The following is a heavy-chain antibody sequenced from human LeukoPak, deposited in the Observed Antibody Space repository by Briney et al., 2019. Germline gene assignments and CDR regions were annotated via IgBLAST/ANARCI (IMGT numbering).Heavy chain of an antibody. CDR3: ARTLIVGATTSLGY. CDR1: GYSFTSYW. D-gene: IGHD1-26*01. V-gene: IGHV5-51*04. J-gene: IGHJ4*02. Sequence: GESLKSSCKGSGYSFTSYWSGWVGQMPGKGLEWMGIFYPVEGDTRYSPSFQADCTISADNPISTSFLKWTSLKATDSAIYSCARTLIVGATTSLGYWGRGTLVTVFS. CDR2: FYPVEGDT.